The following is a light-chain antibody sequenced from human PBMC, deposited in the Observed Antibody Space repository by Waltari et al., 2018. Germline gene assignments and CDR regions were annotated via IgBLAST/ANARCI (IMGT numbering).Light chain of an antibody. V-gene: IGKV3-20*01. CDR3: QQCAHSPLT. J-gene: IGKJ4*01. Sequence: EIVLTQSPDTLSLSLGERATLSCRASQSVTKNYLAWYQQKPGQPPRLLSDDATARATGIPYRFSGSGSGTDFTLTISRLEAEDFALYYCQQCAHSPLTFGGGTRVEIK. CDR1: QSVTKNY. CDR2: DAT.